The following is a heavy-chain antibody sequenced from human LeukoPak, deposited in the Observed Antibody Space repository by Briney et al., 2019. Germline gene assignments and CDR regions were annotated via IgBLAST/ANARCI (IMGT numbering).Heavy chain of an antibody. D-gene: IGHD2-2*01. J-gene: IGHJ3*02. V-gene: IGHV3-30*02. CDR3: AKGRCSSTSCYPRGYDAFDI. CDR2: IRYDGSNK. Sequence: PGGSLRLSCAASGFTFSSYGMHRVRQAPGKGLEWVAFIRYDGSNKYYADSVKGRFTISRDNSKNTLYLQMNSLRAEDTAVYYCAKGRCSSTSCYPRGYDAFDIWGQGTMVTVSS. CDR1: GFTFSSYG.